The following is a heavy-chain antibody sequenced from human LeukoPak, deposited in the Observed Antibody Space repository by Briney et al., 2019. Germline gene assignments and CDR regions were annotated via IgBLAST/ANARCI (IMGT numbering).Heavy chain of an antibody. CDR1: GFTVSSNY. CDR3: TREPLTGYFGFDY. CDR2: IYSGGRT. D-gene: IGHD3-9*01. V-gene: IGHV3-53*01. Sequence: GGSLRLSCTASGFTVSSNYMSWVRQAPGKGLEWVSGIYSGGRTEYADSVKGRFSVSRDNSKNTVYLQMNSLRADDTALYYCTREPLTGYFGFDYWGQGTQVTVSS. J-gene: IGHJ4*02.